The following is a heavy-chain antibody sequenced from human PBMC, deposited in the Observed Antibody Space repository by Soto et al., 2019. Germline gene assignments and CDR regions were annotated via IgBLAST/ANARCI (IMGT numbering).Heavy chain of an antibody. D-gene: IGHD3-9*01. CDR1: GDSISSNSHY. V-gene: IGHV4-61*05. CDR3: ARHTYYDILTGYRLEDAFDI. Sequence: SETLSLTCTVSGDSISSNSHYWGWIRQPPGKGLEWIGYIYYSGSTNYNPSLKSRVTISVDTSKNQFSLKLSSVTAADTAVYYCARHTYYDILTGYRLEDAFDIWGQGTMVTVSS. J-gene: IGHJ3*02. CDR2: IYYSGST.